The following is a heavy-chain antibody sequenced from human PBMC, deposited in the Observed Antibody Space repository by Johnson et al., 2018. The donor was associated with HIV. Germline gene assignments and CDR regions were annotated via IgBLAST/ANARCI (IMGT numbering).Heavy chain of an antibody. CDR2: ISGSGGST. CDR3: ARDPGNLYCAGDCYPEDAFDI. Sequence: EVQLVESGGGVVQPGRSLRLSCAASGFTFDDYGMSWVRQAPGKGLEWVSAISGSGGSTYYADSVKGRFTISRDDSKNTLFLQMNSLRTEDTAVYYCARDPGNLYCAGDCYPEDAFDIWGQGTMVTVSS. V-gene: IGHV3-23*04. J-gene: IGHJ3*02. CDR1: GFTFDDYG. D-gene: IGHD2-21*02.